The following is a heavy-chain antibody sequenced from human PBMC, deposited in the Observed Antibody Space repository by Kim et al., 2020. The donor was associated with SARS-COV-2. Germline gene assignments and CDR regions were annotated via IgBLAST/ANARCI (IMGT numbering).Heavy chain of an antibody. D-gene: IGHD6-13*01. V-gene: IGHV3-74*01. Sequence: GGSLRLSCAASGFTFSNSCMHWVRQAPGKGLVWVARISNDGSITSYADSVKGRFTISRDNAKNTLYLQMNSLRAEDTAVYYCARVGTLKETAGSKLHYFAYGGQGTQVTASS. CDR2: ISNDGSIT. CDR1: GFTFSNSC. J-gene: IGHJ4*02. CDR3: ARVGTLKETAGSKLHYFAY.